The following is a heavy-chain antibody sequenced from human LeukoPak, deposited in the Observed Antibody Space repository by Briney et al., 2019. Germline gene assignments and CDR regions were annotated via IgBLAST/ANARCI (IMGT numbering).Heavy chain of an antibody. V-gene: IGHV3-7*01. J-gene: IGHJ4*02. CDR3: ARDRYYDSSGGFFDY. CDR2: IKQDGSEK. D-gene: IGHD3-22*01. CDR1: GFTFSSYW. Sequence: PGGSLRLSCAASGFTFSSYWMSWVRQAPGKGLEWVANIKQDGSEKYYVDSVKGRFTISRDNAKNSLYLQMNSLRAEDTAVYYCARDRYYDSSGGFFDYWGQGTLVPVSS.